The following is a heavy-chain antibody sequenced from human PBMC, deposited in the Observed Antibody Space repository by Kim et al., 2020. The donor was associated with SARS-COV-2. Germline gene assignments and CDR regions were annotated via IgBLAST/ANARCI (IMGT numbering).Heavy chain of an antibody. J-gene: IGHJ4*02. V-gene: IGHV4-31*03. D-gene: IGHD6-13*01. CDR3: ARVAYSRAADW. Sequence: SETLSLTCTVSGGSISSGGYYWSWIRQHPGKGLEWIGYIYYSGSTYYNPSLKSRVTISVDTSKNQFSLKLSSVTAADTAVYYFARVAYSRAADWWGQGTLVTVSS. CDR1: GGSISSGGYY. CDR2: IYYSGST.